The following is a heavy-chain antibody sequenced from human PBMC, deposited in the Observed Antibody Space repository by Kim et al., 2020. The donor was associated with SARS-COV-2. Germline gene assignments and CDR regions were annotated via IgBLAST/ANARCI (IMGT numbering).Heavy chain of an antibody. J-gene: IGHJ6*02. V-gene: IGHV1-2*02. CDR1: GYTFTGYY. Sequence: ASVKVSCKASGYTFTGYYMHWVRQAPGQGLEWMGWINPNSGGTNYAQKFQGRVTMTRDTSISTAYMELSRLRSDDTAVYYCARDWTRGHNGYYYGMDVWGQGTTVTVSS. CDR3: ARDWTRGHNGYYYGMDV. D-gene: IGHD1-1*01. CDR2: INPNSGGT.